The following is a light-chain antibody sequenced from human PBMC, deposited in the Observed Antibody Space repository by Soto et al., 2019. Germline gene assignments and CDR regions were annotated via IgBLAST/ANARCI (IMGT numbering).Light chain of an antibody. CDR1: SSNIGAGYD. CDR3: QSSDSSLSGSEV. Sequence: QSVLTQPPSVSGAPGQGVTISCTGSSSNIGAGYDVHWYQQVPGTAPKLLIFGTTNRPSGVPDRFSGSKSGTSASLAITGLQADDEADYYCQSSDSSLSGSEVFGGGTQLTVL. V-gene: IGLV1-40*01. CDR2: GTT. J-gene: IGLJ3*02.